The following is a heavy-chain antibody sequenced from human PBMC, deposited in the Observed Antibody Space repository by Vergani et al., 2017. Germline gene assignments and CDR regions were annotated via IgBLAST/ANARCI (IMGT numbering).Heavy chain of an antibody. V-gene: IGHV3-21*01. CDR1: GFTFSSYW. CDR3: ARDLAVTPPRWYYYGMDV. D-gene: IGHD4-17*01. J-gene: IGHJ6*02. CDR2: ISSSSSYI. Sequence: EVQLVESGGGLVQPGGSLRLSCAASGFTFSSYWMSWIRQPPGKGLEWVSSISSSSSYIYYADSVKGRFTISRDNAKNSLYLQMNSLRAEDTAVYYCARDLAVTPPRWYYYGMDVWGQGTTVTVSS.